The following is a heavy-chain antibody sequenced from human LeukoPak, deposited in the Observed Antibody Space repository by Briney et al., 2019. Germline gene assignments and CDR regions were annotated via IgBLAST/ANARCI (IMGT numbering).Heavy chain of an antibody. J-gene: IGHJ6*03. Sequence: PSETLSLTCTVSGGSISSYYWSWIRQPPGKGLEWIGYIYYSGSTNYNPPLKSRVTISVDTYKNQFSLKLSSVTAADTAVYYCARGRDGYNQYYYYMDVWGKGTTVTVSS. CDR2: IYYSGST. D-gene: IGHD5-24*01. CDR1: GGSISSYY. CDR3: ARGRDGYNQYYYYMDV. V-gene: IGHV4-59*01.